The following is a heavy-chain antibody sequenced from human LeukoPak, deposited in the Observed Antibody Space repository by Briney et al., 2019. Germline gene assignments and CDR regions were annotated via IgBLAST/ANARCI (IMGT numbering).Heavy chain of an antibody. Sequence: GGSLRLSCAASGFTFSSYGMHWVRQAPDKGLEWVAVISYDGSNQYYADSVKGRFTISRDNSKNTLYLQMNSLRAEDTAVYYWAKDWYYGSGSYGMDVWGQGTTVTVSS. J-gene: IGHJ6*02. V-gene: IGHV3-30*18. D-gene: IGHD3-10*01. CDR2: ISYDGSNQ. CDR1: GFTFSSYG. CDR3: AKDWYYGSGSYGMDV.